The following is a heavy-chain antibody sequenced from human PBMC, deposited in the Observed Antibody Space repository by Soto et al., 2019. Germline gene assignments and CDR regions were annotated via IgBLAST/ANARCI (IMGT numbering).Heavy chain of an antibody. D-gene: IGHD3-10*01. CDR1: GYTFTSYA. Sequence: QVQLVQSGAEVKKPGASVKVSCKASGYTFTSYAMHWVRQAPGQRLAWMGWINAGNGNTKYSQKFQGRVTITRETTASTAYMELSSLRSEDTAVYYCARGGGVRGVLRQDYYGMDVWGQGTTVTVSS. CDR2: INAGNGNT. J-gene: IGHJ6*02. V-gene: IGHV1-3*01. CDR3: ARGGGVRGVLRQDYYGMDV.